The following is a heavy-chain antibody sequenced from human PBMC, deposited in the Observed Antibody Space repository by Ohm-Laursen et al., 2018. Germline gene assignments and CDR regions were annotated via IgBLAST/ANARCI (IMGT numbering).Heavy chain of an antibody. CDR1: GFTFSSYS. J-gene: IGHJ6*02. CDR3: ARDSANSLSVDV. V-gene: IGHV3-21*01. CDR2: ISSSSSYI. D-gene: IGHD2-21*01. Sequence: GSLRLSCSASGFTFSSYSMNWVRQAPGKGLEWVSSISSSSSYIYYADSVKGRFTISRDNAKNSLYLQMNSLRAEDTAVYYCARDSANSLSVDVWGQGTTVTVSS.